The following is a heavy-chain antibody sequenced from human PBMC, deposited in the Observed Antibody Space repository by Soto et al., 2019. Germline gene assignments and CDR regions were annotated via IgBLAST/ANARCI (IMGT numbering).Heavy chain of an antibody. CDR2: IIPIFGTA. D-gene: IGHD6-6*01. V-gene: IGHV1-69*01. CDR1: GGTFSSYA. Sequence: QVQLVQSGAEVKKPGSSVKVSCKASGGTFSSYAISWVRQAPGQGLEWMGGIIPIFGTANYAQKFQGRVTITADDSTSTAYMELSSLRSEDTAVYYCARSRSSSSKGLPYYYYGMDVWGQGTTVTVSS. J-gene: IGHJ6*02. CDR3: ARSRSSSSKGLPYYYYGMDV.